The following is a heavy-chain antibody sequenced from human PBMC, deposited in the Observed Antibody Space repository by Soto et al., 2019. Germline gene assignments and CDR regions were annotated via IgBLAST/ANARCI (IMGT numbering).Heavy chain of an antibody. CDR3: AILPRTSMGRGGTNRRYYFDY. Sequence: GESLKISCKGSGYSFTSYWIGWVRQMPGKGLEWMGIIYPGDSDARYSPSFQGQVTISADKSISTAYLQWSSLKASDTAMYYCAILPRTSMGRGGTNRRYYFDYGGQDALATVSS. J-gene: IGHJ4*02. CDR1: GYSFTSYW. CDR2: IYPGDSDA. D-gene: IGHD3-10*01. V-gene: IGHV5-51*01.